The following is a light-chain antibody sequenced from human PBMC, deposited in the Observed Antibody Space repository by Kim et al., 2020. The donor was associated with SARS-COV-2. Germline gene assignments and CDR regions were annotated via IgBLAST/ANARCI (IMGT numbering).Light chain of an antibody. CDR2: DAS. Sequence: SLSPGERATLSCRASQDINTNLAWYQQRPGQAPRLLIYDASDRATGIPPRFSGSGSGTDFTLTISSLEPEDFAVYFCLQRSNWWTFGQGTKVDIK. CDR1: QDINTN. V-gene: IGKV3-11*01. CDR3: LQRSNWWT. J-gene: IGKJ1*01.